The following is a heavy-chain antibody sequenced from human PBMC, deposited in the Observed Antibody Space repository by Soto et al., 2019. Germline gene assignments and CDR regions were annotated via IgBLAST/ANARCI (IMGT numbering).Heavy chain of an antibody. CDR3: ARSGYSSGYRYYGMDV. CDR1: GGSLSSYY. V-gene: IGHV4-59*01. D-gene: IGHD6-19*01. J-gene: IGHJ6*02. CDR2: VYYSGNT. Sequence: PSETLSLTCTVSGGSLSSYYWTWIRQPPGKGLEWIGYVYYSGNTNYNPSLKSRVTISVDTSKNQFSLKLGSVTAADTAVYYCARSGYSSGYRYYGMDVWGQGTTVTVSS.